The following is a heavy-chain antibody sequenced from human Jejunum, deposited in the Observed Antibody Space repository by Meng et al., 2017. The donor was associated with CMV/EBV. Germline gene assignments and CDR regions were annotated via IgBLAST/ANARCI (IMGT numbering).Heavy chain of an antibody. V-gene: IGHV3-73*01. D-gene: IGHD2-15*01. Sequence: AMHGVRQASGKGPGGVGRIRRKADGYATAYAASVKGRFTVSRDDSKNTAYLQMNSLKTEDTAVYYCTRPVGDYCAGGSCYTQMDVWGQGTTVTVSS. J-gene: IGHJ6*02. CDR1: A. CDR2: IRRKADGYAT. CDR3: TRPVGDYCAGGSCYTQMDV.